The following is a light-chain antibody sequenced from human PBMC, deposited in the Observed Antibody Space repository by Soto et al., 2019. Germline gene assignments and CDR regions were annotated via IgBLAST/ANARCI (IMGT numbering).Light chain of an antibody. V-gene: IGLV1-40*01. CDR1: SSNIGAAYD. J-gene: IGLJ3*02. CDR2: GNN. Sequence: QPVLTQPPSVSGAPGQKVTISCTRSSSNIGAAYDVHWYQHLPGTAPKLLIYGNNNRPSGVPDRFSGSKSGTSASLAITGLQAEDEADYYCQSYDSSLSGGVFGGGTKVTVL. CDR3: QSYDSSLSGGV.